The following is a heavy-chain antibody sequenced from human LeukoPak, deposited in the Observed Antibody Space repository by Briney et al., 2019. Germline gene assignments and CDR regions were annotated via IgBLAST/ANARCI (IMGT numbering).Heavy chain of an antibody. V-gene: IGHV1-2*02. Sequence: ASVKVSCKASGYTFTGYYMHWVRQAPGQGLEWMGWIYPNSGATNYAQKFQGRVTMTRDTSISTAYMDLSRLGSDDTAVYYCTREGVWQQLYTWFDPWGQGPLVTVS. CDR2: IYPNSGAT. D-gene: IGHD6-13*01. CDR3: TREGVWQQLYTWFDP. J-gene: IGHJ5*02. CDR1: GYTFTGYY.